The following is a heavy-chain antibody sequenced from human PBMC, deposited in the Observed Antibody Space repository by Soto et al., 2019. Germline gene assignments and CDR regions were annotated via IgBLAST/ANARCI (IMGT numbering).Heavy chain of an antibody. V-gene: IGHV4-31*03. Sequence: SETLSLTCTVSGGSISSGGYYWSWIRQHPGRGLEWIGYIYYSGSTHYNPSLKSRVTISVDTSKNQFSLKLSSVTAADTAVYYCARVRGYFDLRDYYMDVWGKGTTVTXSS. D-gene: IGHD3-9*01. CDR1: GGSISSGGYY. J-gene: IGHJ6*03. CDR2: IYYSGST. CDR3: ARVRGYFDLRDYYMDV.